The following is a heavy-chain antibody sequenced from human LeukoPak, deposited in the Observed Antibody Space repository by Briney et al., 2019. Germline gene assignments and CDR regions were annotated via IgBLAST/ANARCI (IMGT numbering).Heavy chain of an antibody. Sequence: PSETLSLTCTVSGGSISSGTYYWTWIRQPPGKGLEWIGYIDHSGSTYYNPSLKSRVTISVDRSKNQFSLNLSSVTAADTAVYYCARDFGGTYPGHFDYWGQGTLVTVSS. J-gene: IGHJ4*02. D-gene: IGHD1-26*01. CDR3: ARDFGGTYPGHFDY. V-gene: IGHV4-30-2*01. CDR1: GGSISSGTYY. CDR2: IDHSGST.